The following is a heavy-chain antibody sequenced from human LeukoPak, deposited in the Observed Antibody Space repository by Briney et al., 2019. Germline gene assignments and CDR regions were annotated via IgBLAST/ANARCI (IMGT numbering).Heavy chain of an antibody. Sequence: PGGSLRLSYAASGFTFSSYAMRWVRQAPGKGLEWVSAISGSGGSTYYADSVKGRFTISRDNSKNTLYLQMNSLRAEDTAVYYCAKHYGSGPAYGMDVWGQGTTVTVSS. V-gene: IGHV3-23*01. J-gene: IGHJ6*02. CDR2: ISGSGGST. CDR3: AKHYGSGPAYGMDV. CDR1: GFTFSSYA. D-gene: IGHD3-10*01.